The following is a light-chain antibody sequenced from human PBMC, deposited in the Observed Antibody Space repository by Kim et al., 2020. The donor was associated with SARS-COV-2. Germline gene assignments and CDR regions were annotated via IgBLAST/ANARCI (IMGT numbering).Light chain of an antibody. CDR1: QSINNW. J-gene: IGKJ4*01. Sequence: ASVGDRVTITCRASQSINNWLAWYQQKPGKAPKLLIYMASTLESGVPSRFSGSGSGTEFTLTISSLQPDDFATYYCQQDNSYPLTFAGGTKVDIK. CDR3: QQDNSYPLT. CDR2: MAS. V-gene: IGKV1-5*03.